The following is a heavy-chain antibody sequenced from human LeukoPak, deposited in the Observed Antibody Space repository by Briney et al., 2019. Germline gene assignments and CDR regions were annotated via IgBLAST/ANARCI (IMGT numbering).Heavy chain of an antibody. CDR2: IYSGGNT. V-gene: IGHV3-53*01. CDR3: ARVAFRSSSYISGIDY. D-gene: IGHD6-6*01. Sequence: GRSLRLSCSASGFTVSSSYMSWVRQAPGKGLEWVSVIYSGGNTYYADSVKGRCTISRDNSKNTLYLQMNSLRIEDTAVYYCARVAFRSSSYISGIDYWGQGTLVTVSS. CDR1: GFTVSSSY. J-gene: IGHJ4*02.